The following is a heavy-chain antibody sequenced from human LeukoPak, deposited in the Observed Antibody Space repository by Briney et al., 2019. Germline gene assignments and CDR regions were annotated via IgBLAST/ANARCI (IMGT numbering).Heavy chain of an antibody. CDR3: ARHGYSSASYYFDY. Sequence: SETLSLTCTVSGDSISSYYWSWIRQPPGEGLEWIGYIYYSGSTKYSPSLKSRVTISVDTSKNQFSLKLSSVTAADTAVYYCARHGYSSASYYFDYWGQGTLVTVSS. J-gene: IGHJ4*02. V-gene: IGHV4-59*08. CDR1: GDSISSYY. CDR2: IYYSGST. D-gene: IGHD6-19*01.